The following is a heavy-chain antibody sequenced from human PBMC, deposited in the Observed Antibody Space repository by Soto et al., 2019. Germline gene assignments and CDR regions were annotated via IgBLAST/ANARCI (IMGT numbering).Heavy chain of an antibody. CDR2: IYYSGST. CDR1: GGSISSYY. J-gene: IGHJ6*03. V-gene: IGHV4-59*08. Sequence: SETLSLTCTASGGSISSYYWSWIRQPPGKGLEWIGYIYYSGSTNYNPSLKSRVTISVDTSKNQFSLKLSSVTAADTAVYYCARHSNYYYYYMDVWGKGTTVTVSS. CDR3: ARHSNYYYYYMDV. D-gene: IGHD4-4*01.